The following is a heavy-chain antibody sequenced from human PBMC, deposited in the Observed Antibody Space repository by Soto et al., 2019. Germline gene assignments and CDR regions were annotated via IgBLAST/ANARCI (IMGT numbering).Heavy chain of an antibody. V-gene: IGHV4-4*02. CDR1: GGSLGTSNW. J-gene: IGHJ4*02. CDR3: ASRKLRFLEWTRGPFDS. Sequence: QVQLRETGPGLVKPSGTLSLICSVSGGSLGTSNWWSWVRQSPGKGLQWIGDIYETGRTKYNPSLQSRLPFAVDQPKAAFSLKCASVPAAGTGVDSCASRKLRFLEWTRGPFDSWGQGNLVLVSS. D-gene: IGHD3-3*01. CDR2: IYETGRT.